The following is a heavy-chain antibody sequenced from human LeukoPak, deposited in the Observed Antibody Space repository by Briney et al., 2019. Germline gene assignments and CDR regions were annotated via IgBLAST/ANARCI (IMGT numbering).Heavy chain of an antibody. CDR3: ARGSDTAMVLFYYFDY. Sequence: PGGSLRLSCAASGFTFSNYNMNWVRQAPGKGLEWVSSIRSSSSYIYYADSVKGRFTISRDNTKNSLYLQMNTLRAEDTAVYYCARGSDTAMVLFYYFDYWGQGTLVTVSS. CDR1: GFTFSNYN. D-gene: IGHD5-18*01. J-gene: IGHJ4*02. V-gene: IGHV3-21*01. CDR2: IRSSSSYI.